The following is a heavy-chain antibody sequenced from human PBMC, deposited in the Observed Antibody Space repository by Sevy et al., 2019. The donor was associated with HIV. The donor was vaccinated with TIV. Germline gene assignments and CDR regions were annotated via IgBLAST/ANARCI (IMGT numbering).Heavy chain of an antibody. D-gene: IGHD1-26*01. CDR2: IKSKTEGATR. Sequence: RGCLRLSCAASGFSFSNAWMSWVRQAPGKGLERVGRIKSKTEGATRDFAAPVKGRLLISRDDSRNTVYLQMNSLKTEDTAVHYCTAGVGASDFDYWGQGTLVTVSS. J-gene: IGHJ4*02. CDR1: GFSFSNAW. V-gene: IGHV3-15*01. CDR3: TAGVGASDFDY.